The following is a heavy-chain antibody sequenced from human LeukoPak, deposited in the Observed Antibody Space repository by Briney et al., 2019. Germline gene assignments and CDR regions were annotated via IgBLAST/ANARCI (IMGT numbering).Heavy chain of an antibody. CDR2: INHSGST. CDR1: GGSFSGYC. D-gene: IGHD6-6*01. CDR3: ARCDGYSSSFDY. V-gene: IGHV4-34*01. J-gene: IGHJ4*02. Sequence: PSETLSLTCAVYGGSFSGYCWSWIRQPPGKGLEWIGEINHSGSTNYNPSLKSRVTISVDTSKNQVSLKLSSVTAADTAVYYCARCDGYSSSFDYWGQGTLVTVSS.